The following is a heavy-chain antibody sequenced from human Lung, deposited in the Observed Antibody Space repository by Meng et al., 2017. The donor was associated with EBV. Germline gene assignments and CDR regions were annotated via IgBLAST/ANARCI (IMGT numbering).Heavy chain of an antibody. Sequence: VQPQTASSALVEPCGPRSLPSLSSGCPTGIRNCRSGARPPPGQGMEWIGEIYPSGSTNYNPSLKSRVTISVDKSKHQFSLKLSSVTAADTAVYYCARDEGGNSERGFQHWGQGTLVTVSS. CDR3: ARDEGGNSERGFQH. V-gene: IGHV4-4*02. CDR1: GCPTGIRNC. J-gene: IGHJ1*01. CDR2: IYPSGST. D-gene: IGHD4-23*01.